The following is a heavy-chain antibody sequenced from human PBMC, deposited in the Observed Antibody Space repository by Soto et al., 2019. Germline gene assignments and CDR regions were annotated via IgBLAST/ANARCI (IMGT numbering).Heavy chain of an antibody. CDR2: IYYSGST. Sequence: KTSETLSLTCTVSGGSISSGGYYWSWIRQHPGKGLEWIGYIYYSGSTYYNPSLKSRVTISVDTSKNQFSLKLSSVTAADTAVYYCARLGASYYYDSSGYYGFAFDIWGQGTMVTVSS. D-gene: IGHD3-22*01. V-gene: IGHV4-31*03. J-gene: IGHJ3*02. CDR3: ARLGASYYYDSSGYYGFAFDI. CDR1: GGSISSGGYY.